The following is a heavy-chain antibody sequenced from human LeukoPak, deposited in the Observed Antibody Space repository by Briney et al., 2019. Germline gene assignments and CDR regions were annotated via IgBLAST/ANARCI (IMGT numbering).Heavy chain of an antibody. J-gene: IGHJ6*02. V-gene: IGHV1-69*04. CDR3: AKDKMVREVIRRDSYYGMDV. CDR1: GGTFSSCP. D-gene: IGHD3-10*01. CDR2: IIPIVGIT. Sequence: ASVKVSCKASGGTFSSCPISWVRQAPGQGLEWMGRIIPIVGITIYAQKFQGRVTITADKSTSTAYMELSSLKSDDTAVYYCAKDKMVREVIRRDSYYGMDVWGQGTTATVSS.